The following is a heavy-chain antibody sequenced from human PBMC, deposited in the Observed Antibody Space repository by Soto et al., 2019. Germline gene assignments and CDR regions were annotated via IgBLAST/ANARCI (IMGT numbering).Heavy chain of an antibody. V-gene: IGHV3-66*01. Sequence: GGSLRLSCAASGFTVSSNYMSWVRQAPGKGLEWVSVIYSGGSTYYADSVKGRFTISRDNSKNTLYLQMNSLRAEDTAVYYYARDSYCSGGSCYPYYYYYMDVWGKGTTVTVSS. CDR1: GFTVSSNY. CDR2: IYSGGST. D-gene: IGHD2-15*01. CDR3: ARDSYCSGGSCYPYYYYYMDV. J-gene: IGHJ6*03.